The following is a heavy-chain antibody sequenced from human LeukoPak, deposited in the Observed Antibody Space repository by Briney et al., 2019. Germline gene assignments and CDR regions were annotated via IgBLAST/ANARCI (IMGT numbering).Heavy chain of an antibody. CDR1: GFTFSSYS. Sequence: WGSLRLSCAASGFTFSSYSMNWVRQAPGKGLEWVSSISSSSGYIYYPDSEKGRFTISRDNAKNSLYLQMNSMRAEDTVVYYCARDRRDGYDAASVDWGQGTLVTVSS. J-gene: IGHJ4*02. CDR3: ARDRRDGYDAASVD. CDR2: ISSSSGYI. D-gene: IGHD5-24*01. V-gene: IGHV3-21*01.